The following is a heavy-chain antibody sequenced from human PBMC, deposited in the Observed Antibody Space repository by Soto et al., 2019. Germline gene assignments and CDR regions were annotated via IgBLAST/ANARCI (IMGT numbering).Heavy chain of an antibody. D-gene: IGHD3-3*01. J-gene: IGHJ6*02. Sequence: GASVKVSCKASGYTFTSYDINWVRQATGQGLEWMGWMNPNSGNTGYAQKFQGRVTMTRNTSISTAYMELSSLRSEDTAVYYCASHITIFGLHYYYYGMDVWGQGTTVTVSS. CDR3: ASHITIFGLHYYYYGMDV. V-gene: IGHV1-8*01. CDR2: MNPNSGNT. CDR1: GYTFTSYD.